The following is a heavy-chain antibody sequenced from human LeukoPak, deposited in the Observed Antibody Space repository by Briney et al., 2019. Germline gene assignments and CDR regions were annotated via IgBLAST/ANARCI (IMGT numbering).Heavy chain of an antibody. V-gene: IGHV3-7*01. CDR2: IKHDESEK. CDR1: GFSFNSDW. Sequence: GGSLRLSCPASGFSFNSDWMDWVRQAPGKGLEWVANIKHDESEKNYLDSVKGRFTISRDNAQNSLYLQMNGLRVEDTAVYYCTRHLDDWGQGTLVTVSS. J-gene: IGHJ4*02. CDR3: TRHLDD. D-gene: IGHD3-3*01.